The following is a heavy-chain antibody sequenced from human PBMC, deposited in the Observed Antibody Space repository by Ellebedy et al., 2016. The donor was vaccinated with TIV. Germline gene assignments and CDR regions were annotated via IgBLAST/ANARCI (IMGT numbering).Heavy chain of an antibody. CDR1: GFTFNSYA. CDR2: TSYDGRNK. V-gene: IGHV3-30*18. D-gene: IGHD5-18*01. J-gene: IGHJ4*02. CDR3: AKDRTSGDGYWVFDN. Sequence: PGGSLRLSCAASGFTFNSYAMSWVRQAPGKGLEWVAVTSYDGRNKYYADSVKGRFTISRDNSKRTVDLQMNSLRAEDTAIYFCAKDRTSGDGYWVFDNWGQGTLVSVSS.